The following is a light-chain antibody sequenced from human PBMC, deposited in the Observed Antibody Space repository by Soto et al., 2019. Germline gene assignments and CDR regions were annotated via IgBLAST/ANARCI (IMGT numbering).Light chain of an antibody. J-gene: IGLJ2*01. CDR1: KNDIGVYDF. Sequence: QSALTQPPSASGSPGQSVTISCTGTKNDIGVYDFVSWYQHHPGKAPRLIIYEVVQRPSGVPDRFSGSKSGNTASLTVSGLQAEDEAVYYCCSYTVGDTVVFGGGTKLTVL. CDR3: CSYTVGDTVV. V-gene: IGLV2-8*01. CDR2: EVV.